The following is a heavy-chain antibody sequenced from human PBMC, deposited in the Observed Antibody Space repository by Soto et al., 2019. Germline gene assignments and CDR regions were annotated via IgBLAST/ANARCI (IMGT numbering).Heavy chain of an antibody. CDR3: ARLHLDYSYMDV. Sequence: PSETLSLTCTVSGGSINGYFWTWIRQPPGKGLEWIGYIYYSGSTNYNPSLKSRVTMSADTSKNRFSLKLDSVTAADTAVYYCARLHLDYSYMDVWGKGTSVTVSS. CDR2: IYYSGST. CDR1: GGSINGYF. J-gene: IGHJ6*03. V-gene: IGHV4-59*08.